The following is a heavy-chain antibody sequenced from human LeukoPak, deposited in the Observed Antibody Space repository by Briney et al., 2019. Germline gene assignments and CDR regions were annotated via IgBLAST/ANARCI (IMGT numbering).Heavy chain of an antibody. V-gene: IGHV3-7*05. CDR2: IKQDGSEK. CDR3: ARDWGAVLTVYHNDL. D-gene: IGHD2-8*01. Sequence: PGGSLRLSCAASGFTFVIYWMSWVRQAPGKGLEWVANIKQDGSEKYYVDSVKGRFTISRDNAKKSVYLQMNSLRAEDTAVYYCARDWGAVLTVYHNDLWGQGTLVTVSS. J-gene: IGHJ4*02. CDR1: GFTFVIYW.